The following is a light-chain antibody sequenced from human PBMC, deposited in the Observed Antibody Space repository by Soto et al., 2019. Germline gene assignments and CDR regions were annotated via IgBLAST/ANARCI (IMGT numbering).Light chain of an antibody. J-gene: IGKJ3*01. CDR1: QSVSSY. CDR2: DAS. CDR3: QQRSNWPLG. V-gene: IGKV3-11*01. Sequence: EIVLPQSPGTLSLSPGERATLSCRASQSVSSYLAWYQQKPGQAPRLLIYDASNRATGIPARFSGSGSGTDFTLTISSLEPEDFAVYYCQQRSNWPLGFGPGTKVDI.